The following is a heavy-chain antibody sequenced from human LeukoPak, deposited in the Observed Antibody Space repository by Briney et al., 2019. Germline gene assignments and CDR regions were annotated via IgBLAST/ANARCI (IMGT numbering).Heavy chain of an antibody. CDR2: IYYSGST. CDR3: ARLRLGYSGYDYRMGHYYYYMDV. Sequence: SETLSLTCTVSGGSISSSSYYWGWIRQPPGKGLEWIGSIYYSGSTYYNPSLKSRVTISVDTSKNQFSLKPSSVTAADTAVYYCARLRLGYSGYDYRMGHYYYYMDVWGKGTTVTVSS. J-gene: IGHJ6*03. CDR1: GGSISSSSYY. V-gene: IGHV4-39*01. D-gene: IGHD5-12*01.